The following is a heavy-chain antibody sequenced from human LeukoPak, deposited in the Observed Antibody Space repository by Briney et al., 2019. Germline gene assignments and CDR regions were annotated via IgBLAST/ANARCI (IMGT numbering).Heavy chain of an antibody. J-gene: IGHJ4*02. CDR1: GFTFSRNS. CDR3: AKSSSWLYYFDY. D-gene: IGHD6-13*01. V-gene: IGHV3-48*02. CDR2: ISSSSSTI. Sequence: GGSLRLSCAASGFTFSRNSMNWVRQAPGKGLEWVSYISSSSSTIYYADSVKGRFTISRDNAKNSLYLQMNSLRDEDTAVYYCAKSSSWLYYFDYWGQGTLVTVSS.